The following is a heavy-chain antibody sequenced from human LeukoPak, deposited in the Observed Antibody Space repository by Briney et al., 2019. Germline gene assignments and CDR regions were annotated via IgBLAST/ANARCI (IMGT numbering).Heavy chain of an antibody. Sequence: QPGRSLRLSCAASGFSFSSYGMHWVRQAPCKGLEWVAVIWYDGSNKYYADSVKGRFTISRDNSKNTLYLQMNSLRAEDTAVYYCARDADCGGDCNYFQYWGQGTLVTVSS. J-gene: IGHJ1*01. CDR2: IWYDGSNK. CDR1: GFSFSSYG. D-gene: IGHD2-21*02. V-gene: IGHV3-33*01. CDR3: ARDADCGGDCNYFQY.